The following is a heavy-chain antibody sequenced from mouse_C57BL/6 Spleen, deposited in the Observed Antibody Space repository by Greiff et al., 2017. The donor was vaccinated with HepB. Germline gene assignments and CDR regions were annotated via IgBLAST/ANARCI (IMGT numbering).Heavy chain of an antibody. D-gene: IGHD1-1*01. J-gene: IGHJ2*01. CDR3: ARHENYYGSSVPFDY. Sequence: EVQGVESGGDLVKPGGSLKLSCAASGFTFSSYGMSWVRQTPDKRLEWVATISSGGSYTYYPDSVKGRFTISRDNAKNTLYLQMSSLKSEDTAMYYCARHENYYGSSVPFDYWGQGTTLTVSS. V-gene: IGHV5-6*01. CDR2: ISSGGSYT. CDR1: GFTFSSYG.